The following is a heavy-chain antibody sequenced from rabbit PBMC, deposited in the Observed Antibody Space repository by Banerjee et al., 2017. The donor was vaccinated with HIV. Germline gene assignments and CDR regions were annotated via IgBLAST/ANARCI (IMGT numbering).Heavy chain of an antibody. CDR1: GIDFSSYFY. V-gene: IGHV1S43*01. CDR2: IGTNSGST. CDR3: ARDLAGVIGWNFNL. D-gene: IGHD4-1*01. J-gene: IGHJ4*01. Sequence: QQQLEESGGGLVKPGGTLTLTCKASGIDFSSYFYMCWVRQAPGKGLELIACIGTNSGSTWYASWVNGRFTISRSTGLYTVDLKMTSLTAADTATYFCARDLAGVIGWNFNLWGQGTFVTVS.